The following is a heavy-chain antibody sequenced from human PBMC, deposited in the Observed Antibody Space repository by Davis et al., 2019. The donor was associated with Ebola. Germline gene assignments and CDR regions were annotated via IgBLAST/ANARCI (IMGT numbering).Heavy chain of an antibody. J-gene: IGHJ4*02. V-gene: IGHV3-7*01. CDR1: GFTFSNAW. CDR3: ARDSTTVVSQKQFDY. CDR2: IKPDGSER. D-gene: IGHD4-23*01. Sequence: GESLKISCAASGFTFSNAWVSWVRQAPGKGLEWVASIKPDGSERHYVDSVRGRFTISRDNAKNSLDLQMNSLRAEDTAVYYCARDSTTVVSQKQFDYWGQGTLVTVSS.